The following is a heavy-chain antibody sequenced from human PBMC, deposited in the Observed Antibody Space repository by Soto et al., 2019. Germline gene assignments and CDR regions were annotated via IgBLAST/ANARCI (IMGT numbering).Heavy chain of an antibody. CDR2: ISGTVPST. CDR3: TTDSYSTITIVRFDY. V-gene: IGHV3-23*01. D-gene: IGHD2-21*01. J-gene: IGHJ4*01. Sequence: GGSLRLSCAASGFTFSSYAMSWVRQAPGKGLEWVSTISGTVPSTYYADSVKGRFTISRDNSKNTLSLRMNSLRAEDTAVYYCTTDSYSTITIVRFDYWGHGTLVTVSS. CDR1: GFTFSSYA.